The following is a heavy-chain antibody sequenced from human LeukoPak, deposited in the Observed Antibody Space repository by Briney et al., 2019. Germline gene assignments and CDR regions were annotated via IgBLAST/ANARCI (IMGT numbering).Heavy chain of an antibody. V-gene: IGHV3-30*03. J-gene: IGHJ6*04. CDR1: GLNFRSSW. Sequence: GGSLRLSCAASGLNFRSSWMSWIRQAPGKGLEWVTFISYDGSNDYIDSVKGRFTISRDNSKNTVFLQMNSLRSEDTAVYYCARDSYGMDVWGKGTTVAVSS. CDR2: ISYDGSND. CDR3: ARDSYGMDV.